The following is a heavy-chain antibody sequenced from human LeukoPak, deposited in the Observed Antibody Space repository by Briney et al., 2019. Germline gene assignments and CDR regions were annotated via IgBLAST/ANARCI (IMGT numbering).Heavy chain of an antibody. D-gene: IGHD2-21*02. CDR1: GFTFTNSW. CDR2: IYPANSDT. J-gene: IGHJ4*02. V-gene: IGHV5-51*01. CDR3: ARHGETCCGADCYPIDY. Sequence: KGGESLKTSCKASGFTFTNSWIGWVRQMPGRGLGGMGVIYPANSDTRYSPSFQGQVTISAGQSFSTAYLLSSSLKASDAAMYYCARHGETCCGADCYPIDYWGQGTLVTVS.